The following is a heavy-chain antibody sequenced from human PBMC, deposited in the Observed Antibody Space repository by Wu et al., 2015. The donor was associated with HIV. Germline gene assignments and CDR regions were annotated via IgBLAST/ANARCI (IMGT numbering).Heavy chain of an antibody. CDR2: IIPTYDSP. CDR3: TQGAVAGTESWDY. V-gene: IGHV1-69*05. J-gene: IGHJ4*02. D-gene: IGHD6-19*01. CDR1: DESFSTFA. Sequence: QVQVLQSEAEMKKPGSSVKISCEVSDESFSTFAISWVRQAPGQGLEWMGGIIPTYDSPYYAQNFLGRVTLATDISTSTAYMVLSRLRSDDTAVYYCTQGAVAGTESWDYWGPGTLVTVSS.